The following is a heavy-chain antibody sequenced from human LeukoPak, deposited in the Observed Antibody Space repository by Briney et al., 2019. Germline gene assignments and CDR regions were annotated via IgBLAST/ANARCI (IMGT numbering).Heavy chain of an antibody. CDR1: GFSFNTYA. CDR2: ITHDGSST. V-gene: IGHV3-74*01. Sequence: PGRSLRLSCDASGFSFNTYAMHWVRQAPGKGLVWVSRITHDGSSTIYADSVKGRFTISRDNAKNTLYLQMNSLRAEDTAVYYCATSPAGPSQYWGQGTLVTVSS. D-gene: IGHD6-19*01. J-gene: IGHJ4*02. CDR3: ATSPAGPSQY.